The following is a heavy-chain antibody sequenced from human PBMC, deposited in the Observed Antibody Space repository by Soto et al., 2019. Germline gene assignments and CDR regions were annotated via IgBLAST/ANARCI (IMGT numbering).Heavy chain of an antibody. V-gene: IGHV4-4*07. D-gene: IGHD3-22*01. CDR1: GGSISSYY. CDR2: IYTSGST. CDR3: ARNGYDSSGYQTYFDY. Sequence: QVQLQESGPGLVKPSETLSLTCTVSGGSISSYYWSWIRQPAGKGLEWIGRIYTSGSTNYNPSLKSRVTLSVDTSKNHFSLKLSSVTAADTAVYYCARNGYDSSGYQTYFDYWGQGTLVTVSS. J-gene: IGHJ4*02.